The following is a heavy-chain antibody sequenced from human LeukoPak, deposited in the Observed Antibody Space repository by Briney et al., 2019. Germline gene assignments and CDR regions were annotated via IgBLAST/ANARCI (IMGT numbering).Heavy chain of an antibody. CDR2: IKSKTDGGTT. CDR1: GFTFSNAW. V-gene: IGHV3-15*01. J-gene: IGHJ4*02. CDR3: STDPYSSKWYYFDY. Sequence: PGGPLRLSCAASGFTFSNAWMNWVRQAPGKGLEWVGRIKSKTDGGTTDYAAPVEGRFTISRDDSKKTLYLQMNSLKTEDTAVYYCSTDPYSSKWYYFDYWGQGTLVTVSS. D-gene: IGHD6-13*01.